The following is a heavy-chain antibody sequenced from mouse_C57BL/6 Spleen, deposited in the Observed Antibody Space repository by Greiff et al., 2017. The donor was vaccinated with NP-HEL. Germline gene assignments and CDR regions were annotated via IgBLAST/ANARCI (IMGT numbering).Heavy chain of an antibody. J-gene: IGHJ1*03. V-gene: IGHV5-4*03. CDR2: ISDGGSYT. Sequence: EVKLVESGGGLVKPGGSLKLSCAASGFTFSSYAMSWVRQTPEKRLEWVATISDGGSYTYYPDNVKGRFTISRDNAKNNLYLQMSHLKSEDTAMYYCARAYFNWYFDVWGTGTTVTVSS. CDR3: ARAYFNWYFDV. CDR1: GFTFSSYA. D-gene: IGHD2-10*01.